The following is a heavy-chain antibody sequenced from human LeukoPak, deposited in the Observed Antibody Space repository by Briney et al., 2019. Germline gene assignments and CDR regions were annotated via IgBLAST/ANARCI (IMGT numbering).Heavy chain of an antibody. CDR3: ARDSNWGYDAFDI. Sequence: SETLSLTCTASGGSISSYYWSWIRQPPGKGLEWIGYIYYSGSTNCNPSLKSRVTISVDTSKNQFSLKLSSVTAADTAVYYCARDSNWGYDAFDIWGQGTMVTVSS. J-gene: IGHJ3*02. V-gene: IGHV4-59*01. CDR2: IYYSGST. D-gene: IGHD7-27*01. CDR1: GGSISSYY.